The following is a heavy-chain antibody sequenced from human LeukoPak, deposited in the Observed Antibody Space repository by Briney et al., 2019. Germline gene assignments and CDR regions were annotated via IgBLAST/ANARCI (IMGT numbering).Heavy chain of an antibody. D-gene: IGHD5-18*01. Sequence: SETLSLTCTVSGGSISSSSYYWGWIRQPPGKGLEWIGSIYYSGSTYYNPSLKSRVTISVDTSKSQFSLKLSSVTAADTAVYYCARLGGGYSYGYGVDYWGQGTLVTVSS. J-gene: IGHJ4*02. CDR2: IYYSGST. CDR1: GGSISSSSYY. CDR3: ARLGGGYSYGYGVDY. V-gene: IGHV4-39*01.